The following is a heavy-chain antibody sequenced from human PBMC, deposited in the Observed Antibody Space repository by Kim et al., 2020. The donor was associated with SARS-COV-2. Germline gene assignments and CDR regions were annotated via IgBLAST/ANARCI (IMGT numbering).Heavy chain of an antibody. CDR2: GRST. CDR3: ASGLTPGQY. Sequence: GRSTSNAASVKGRFTITRDNAKNTLYLQMNSLRAEDTAVYYCASGLTPGQYWGQGTLVTVSS. D-gene: IGHD2-15*01. J-gene: IGHJ4*02. V-gene: IGHV3-74*01.